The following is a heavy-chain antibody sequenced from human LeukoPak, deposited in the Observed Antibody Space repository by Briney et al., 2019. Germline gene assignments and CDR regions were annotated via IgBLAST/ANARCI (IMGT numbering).Heavy chain of an antibody. CDR1: GGTFSSYA. D-gene: IGHD3-10*01. CDR3: ARVNAGSGTRATNWFNP. Sequence: GASVKVSCKASGGTFSSYAISWVRQAPGQGLEWMGGIIPIFGTANYAQKFQGRVTITTDESTSTAYMELSRLRSDDTAVYYSARVNAGSGTRATNWFNPWGQGTLVTVSS. CDR2: IIPIFGTA. J-gene: IGHJ5*02. V-gene: IGHV1-69*05.